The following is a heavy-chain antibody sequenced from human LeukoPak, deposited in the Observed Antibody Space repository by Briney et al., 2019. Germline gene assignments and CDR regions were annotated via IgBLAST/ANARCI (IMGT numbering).Heavy chain of an antibody. D-gene: IGHD2-15*01. CDR3: ARAGLCSGGSCYWYYGMDV. CDR2: INHSGST. CDR1: GGSFRGYY. Sequence: PSETLCLTCAGNGGSFRGYYWRWIRQPPGKGPEWIGAINHSGSTNYTPSLKSRVTISVDTSKNQFSLKLSSVPAADTAVYYCARAGLCSGGSCYWYYGMDVWGQGTTVTVSS. V-gene: IGHV4-34*01. J-gene: IGHJ6*02.